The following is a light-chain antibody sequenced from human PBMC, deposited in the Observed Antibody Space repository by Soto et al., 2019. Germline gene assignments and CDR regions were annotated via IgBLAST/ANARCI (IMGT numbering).Light chain of an antibody. CDR3: QQRNNWPIT. V-gene: IGKV3-11*01. J-gene: IGKJ5*01. Sequence: EIVLTQSPATLSLSPGERATLSCSASQSVSRYLAWYQQKPGQAHRLLIYDASNRATGIPVRFSGSGSGTDFTLTIRSIEPEDFALYYCQQRNNWPITFGQGTRLEIK. CDR2: DAS. CDR1: QSVSRY.